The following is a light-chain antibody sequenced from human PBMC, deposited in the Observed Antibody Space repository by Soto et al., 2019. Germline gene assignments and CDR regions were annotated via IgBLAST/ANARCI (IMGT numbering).Light chain of an antibody. CDR3: SSFTSSSTPVV. CDR1: SSDVGGYKY. V-gene: IGLV2-14*01. Sequence: QSALTQPASVSGSPGQSITISCTGTSSDVGGYKYVSWYQQHSGKAPKLMIYEVTNRPSGVSNRFSGSKSGNTASLTISGLQDEDEADYYCSSFTSSSTPVVFGGGTKLTVL. J-gene: IGLJ2*01. CDR2: EVT.